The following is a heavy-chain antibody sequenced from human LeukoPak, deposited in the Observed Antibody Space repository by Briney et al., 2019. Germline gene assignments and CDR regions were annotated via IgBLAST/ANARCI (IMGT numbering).Heavy chain of an antibody. V-gene: IGHV3-7*01. CDR2: IKADGSEK. CDR3: VSGHYNDY. J-gene: IGHJ4*02. Sequence: PGGSLRLSCAASSGFTFSRFWMNWVRQAPGKGLEWVANIKADGSEKNYVDSVKGRFTISRDNAKESLYLQMSSLRPDDTAVYYCVSGHYNDYKGQGTLVTVSS. CDR1: GFTFSRFW.